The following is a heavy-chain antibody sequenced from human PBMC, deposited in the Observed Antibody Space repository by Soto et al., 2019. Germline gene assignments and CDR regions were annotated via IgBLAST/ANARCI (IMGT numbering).Heavy chain of an antibody. Sequence: GASVKVSCKASGYTFTSSGMQWVRQAPGQRLEWMGWINGGNGDTKYSQKFQDRVTITRDASASTAYMELSSLRFEDTAVYYCARRLVYGTYVVRNWFDPWGQGTPVTVSS. CDR2: INGGNGDT. CDR3: ARRLVYGTYVVRNWFDP. J-gene: IGHJ5*02. D-gene: IGHD1-26*01. V-gene: IGHV1-3*01. CDR1: GYTFTSSG.